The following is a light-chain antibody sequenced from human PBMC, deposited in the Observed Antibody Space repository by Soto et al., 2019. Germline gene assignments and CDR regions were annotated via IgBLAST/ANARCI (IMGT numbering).Light chain of an antibody. J-gene: IGKJ1*01. CDR2: KAS. CDR3: QQTYSTPQT. Sequence: LNWYQQKPGKAPKLLIYKASTLQSGVPSRFSGSESGTDFTLTISGLQTEDFATYYCQQTYSTPQTFGQGTKVDI. V-gene: IGKV1-39*01.